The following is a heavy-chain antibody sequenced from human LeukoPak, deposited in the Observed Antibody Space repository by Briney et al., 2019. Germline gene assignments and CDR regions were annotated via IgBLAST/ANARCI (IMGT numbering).Heavy chain of an antibody. J-gene: IGHJ4*02. D-gene: IGHD6-19*01. Sequence: GGSLRLSCAASGFTFSTYSMNWVRQAPGKGLEWVSSISSSSSYIYYADSVKGRFTISRDNAKNSLYLQMNSLRAEDTAVYYCAREVAVAANDYWGQGTLVTVSS. CDR1: GFTFSTYS. V-gene: IGHV3-21*01. CDR3: AREVAVAANDY. CDR2: ISSSSSYI.